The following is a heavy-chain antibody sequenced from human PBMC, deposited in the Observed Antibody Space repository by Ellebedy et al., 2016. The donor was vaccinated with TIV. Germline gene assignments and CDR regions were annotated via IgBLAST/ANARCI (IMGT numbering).Heavy chain of an antibody. V-gene: IGHV3-23*01. D-gene: IGHD6-19*01. J-gene: IGHJ4*02. CDR3: AQTSKIAVAGYFAY. CDR2: ISGSGASA. Sequence: PGGSLRLSCAASGFMFSSYAMSWVRQAPGKGLEWVASISGSGASAYYADSVEGRFTISRDNSKGTLSLQMNSLRAEDTALYFCAQTSKIAVAGYFAYWGQGTLVTVSS. CDR1: GFMFSSYA.